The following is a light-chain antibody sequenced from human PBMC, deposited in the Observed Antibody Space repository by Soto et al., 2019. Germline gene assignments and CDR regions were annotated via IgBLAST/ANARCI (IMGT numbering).Light chain of an antibody. V-gene: IGLV2-14*01. CDR1: GGDIGAYNY. Sequence: QSALTQPASVSGSLGQSITLSCTGSGGDIGAYNYVSWYQQHPGKAPKLIIYGVTHRPSGVSSRFSASKSAYTASLTISALQAGDEADYYCSSFTTTYFYVFGPGTKVTVL. CDR3: SSFTTTYFYV. J-gene: IGLJ1*01. CDR2: GVT.